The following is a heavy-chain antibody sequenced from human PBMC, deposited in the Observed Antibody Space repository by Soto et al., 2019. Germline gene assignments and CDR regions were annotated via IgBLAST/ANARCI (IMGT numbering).Heavy chain of an antibody. CDR1: GGTFSSYA. D-gene: IGHD3-3*01. J-gene: IGHJ6*02. CDR3: ARPSSRLEFWSGYQATYYDSAMAV. V-gene: IGHV1-69*01. Sequence: VQLVQSVAEVKKHGSSVKVSCKASGGTFSSYAISWVRQAPGQGLEWIGGIIPIFATANYAQKFQDRVTITVDESTNTAYMELSSLRSEDSAVYYCARPSSRLEFWSGYQATYYDSAMAVWGQGPTVTV. CDR2: IIPIFATA.